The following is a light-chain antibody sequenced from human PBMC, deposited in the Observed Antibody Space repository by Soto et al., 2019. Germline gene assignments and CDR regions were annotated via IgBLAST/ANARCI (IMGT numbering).Light chain of an antibody. V-gene: IGKV3-11*01. CDR1: QSVSTY. CDR3: QQRSNWPRGT. Sequence: EIVLTQSPATLSLSPGERATLSCRASQSVSTYLAWYQQKPGQAPRLLIYDASNRATGIPARFSGSGSGTDVTLTISSLEPDDFAVYYWQQRSNWPRGTFGQGTKLEIK. J-gene: IGKJ2*02. CDR2: DAS.